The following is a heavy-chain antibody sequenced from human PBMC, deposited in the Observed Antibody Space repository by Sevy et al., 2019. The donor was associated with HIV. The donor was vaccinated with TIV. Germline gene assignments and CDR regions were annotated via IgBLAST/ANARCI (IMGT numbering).Heavy chain of an antibody. Sequence: SQTLSLTCTVSGGSIGSNSFYWGWIRQPPGKELEWIGTVSYGGSTCYNPSLRSRVTISVDASKKQFSLKLSSVTAADTAVYYCARQKVRSAYYYDTSGRQGKADFDSWGQGTLVTVSS. D-gene: IGHD3-22*01. CDR2: VSYGGST. J-gene: IGHJ4*02. CDR3: ARQKVRSAYYYDTSGRQGKADFDS. CDR1: GGSIGSNSFY. V-gene: IGHV4-39*01.